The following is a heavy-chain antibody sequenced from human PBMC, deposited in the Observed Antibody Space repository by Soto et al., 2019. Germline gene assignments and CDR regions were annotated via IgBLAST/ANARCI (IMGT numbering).Heavy chain of an antibody. CDR1: GGSISSYY. CDR2: IYYSGST. D-gene: IGHD3-9*01. J-gene: IGHJ6*03. CDR3: ARQTLDILTDKSYYYYMDV. Sequence: SETLSLTCTVSGGSISSYYWSWIRQPPGKGLEWIGYIYYSGSTNYNPSLKSRVTISVDTSKNQFSLKLSSVTAADTAVYYCARQTLDILTDKSYYYYMDVWGKGNTVTVS. V-gene: IGHV4-59*08.